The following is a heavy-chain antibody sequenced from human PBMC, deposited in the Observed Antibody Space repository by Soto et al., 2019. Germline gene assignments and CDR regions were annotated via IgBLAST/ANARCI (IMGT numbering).Heavy chain of an antibody. V-gene: IGHV3-30*18. CDR3: AKEYSSGWSE. D-gene: IGHD6-19*01. CDR1: GFTFSSYG. J-gene: IGHJ4*02. CDR2: ISYDGSNK. Sequence: QVQLVESGGGVVQPGRSLRLSCAASGFTFSSYGMHWVRQAPGKGLEWVAVISYDGSNKYYADSVKGRFTISGDNSKNTLYLQMNSLRAEDMAVYYCAKEYSSGWSEWGQGTLVTVSS.